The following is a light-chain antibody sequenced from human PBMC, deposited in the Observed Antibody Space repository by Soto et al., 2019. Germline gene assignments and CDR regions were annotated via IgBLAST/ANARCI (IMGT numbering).Light chain of an antibody. CDR2: AAS. Sequence: DIQMTQSPSSLSASVGDRVSISCRTSQNINTYLNWYQQKPGKAPKLLIYAASSLQGGVPSRFSGSGSGTDFTLTIDSLQPEDFATFYCQQSYNTPWTFGLGTKVEIK. V-gene: IGKV1-39*01. CDR3: QQSYNTPWT. CDR1: QNINTY. J-gene: IGKJ1*01.